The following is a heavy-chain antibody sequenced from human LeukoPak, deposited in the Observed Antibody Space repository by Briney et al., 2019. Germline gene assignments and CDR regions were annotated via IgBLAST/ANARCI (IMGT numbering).Heavy chain of an antibody. CDR2: IHYSGST. V-gene: IGHV4-59*11. CDR1: GGSITSHF. D-gene: IGHD3-16*01. CDR3: ARLVWIRASPGSWFAS. J-gene: IGHJ5*01. Sequence: SETLSLTCSVSGGSITSHFWSWIRQPPGKGLEWIGYIHYSGSTNYNPSLKRRVTISPATSKNQLFLKLNSVPAAHPAMYYCARLVWIRASPGSWFASCRQGTLATVSS.